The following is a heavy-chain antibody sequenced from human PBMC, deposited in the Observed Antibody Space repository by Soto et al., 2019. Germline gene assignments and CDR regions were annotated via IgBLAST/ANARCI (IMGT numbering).Heavy chain of an antibody. D-gene: IGHD1-26*01. V-gene: IGHV3-48*01. Sequence: EVQLVESGGGLVQPGGSLRLSCVASGFIFNSYSMNWVRQAPGKGLEWISYINSGSTSVFYADSVKGRFSISRDNAKNSLYLQMNSLRAEDTAVYYCASSASPDAYGGQGTLVTVSS. J-gene: IGHJ4*02. CDR3: ASSASPDAY. CDR2: INSGSTSV. CDR1: GFIFNSYS.